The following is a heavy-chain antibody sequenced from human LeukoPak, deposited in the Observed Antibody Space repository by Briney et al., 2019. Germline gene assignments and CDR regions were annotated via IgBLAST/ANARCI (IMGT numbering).Heavy chain of an antibody. D-gene: IGHD1-7*01. J-gene: IGHJ6*03. CDR1: GYTFTSYG. CDR3: ARRTANWNWDYYYYMDV. V-gene: IGHV1-18*01. Sequence: ASVKVSCKASGYTFTSYGISWVRQAPGQGLEWMGWISAYNGNTNYAQKLQGRVTMTTDTSTSTAYMELRSLRSDDTAVYYCARRTANWNWDYYYYMDVWGKGTTVTVSS. CDR2: ISAYNGNT.